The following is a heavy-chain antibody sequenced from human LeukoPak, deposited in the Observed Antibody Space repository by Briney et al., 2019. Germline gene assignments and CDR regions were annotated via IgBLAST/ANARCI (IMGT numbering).Heavy chain of an antibody. Sequence: GRSLRLSCAASGFTFSSYGMHWVRQAPGKGLEWVAVIWYDGSNKYYADSVKGRFTISRDNSKNTLYLQMNSLRAEDTAVYYCASQASSTITGNRWTYYYYYMDVWGKGTTVTVSS. CDR3: ASQASSTITGNRWTYYYYYMDV. D-gene: IGHD1-20*01. V-gene: IGHV3-33*01. CDR1: GFTFSSYG. CDR2: IWYDGSNK. J-gene: IGHJ6*03.